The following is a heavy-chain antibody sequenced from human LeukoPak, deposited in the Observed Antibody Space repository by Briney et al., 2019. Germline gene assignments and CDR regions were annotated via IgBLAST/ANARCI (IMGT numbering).Heavy chain of an antibody. CDR2: INPSGGTT. D-gene: IGHD2-2*01. V-gene: IGHV1-46*01. CDR1: GYTFTGYY. J-gene: IGHJ4*02. CDR3: ARGGGVSTSTWGNFAN. Sequence: GASVKVSCKASGYTFTGYYIHWVRQAPGQGLEWMGIINPSGGTTRYAQMFQGRVTMTRDTSTSTVYVEVSSLSSEDTAVYYCARGGGVSTSTWGNFANWGQGTLVIVSS.